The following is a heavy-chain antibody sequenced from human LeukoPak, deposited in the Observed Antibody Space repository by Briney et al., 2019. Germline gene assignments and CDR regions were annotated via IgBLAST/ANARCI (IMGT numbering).Heavy chain of an antibody. CDR2: ITTSSSNT. J-gene: IGHJ4*02. D-gene: IGHD3-22*01. Sequence: GGFLRLSCAASGFTFSSYSMNWVRQAPGKGLEWVSSITTSSSNTYYADSVKGRFTISRDNARNSLYLQMNSLRAEDTAVYYCTRDQYYYDSRGYYIYDYWGQGTLVTVSS. CDR1: GFTFSSYS. CDR3: TRDQYYYDSRGYYIYDY. V-gene: IGHV3-21*01.